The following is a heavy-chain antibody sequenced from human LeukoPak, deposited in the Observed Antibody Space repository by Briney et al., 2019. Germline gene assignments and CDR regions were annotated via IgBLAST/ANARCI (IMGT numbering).Heavy chain of an antibody. V-gene: IGHV4-59*01. CDR3: AREGYCSGGTCSNWFDP. CDR2: IFYTGST. J-gene: IGHJ5*02. D-gene: IGHD2-15*01. Sequence: PSETLSLTCTVSGGSISSYYWSWIRQPPGKGLEWIGYIFYTGSTNYNPSLKSQVTISVDTSKNQFSLRLTSVTAADTAVYYCAREGYCSGGTCSNWFDPWGQGTLVTVSS. CDR1: GGSISSYY.